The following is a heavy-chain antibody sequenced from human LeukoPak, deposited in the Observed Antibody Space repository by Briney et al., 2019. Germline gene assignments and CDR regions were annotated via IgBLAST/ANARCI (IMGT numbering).Heavy chain of an antibody. D-gene: IGHD3-22*01. V-gene: IGHV1-2*02. CDR1: GYTFTGYY. Sequence: ASVKVSCKASGYTFTGYYMHWVRQAPGQGLEWMGWINPNSGGTNYAQKLQGRVTMTTDTSTSTAYMELRSLRSDDTAVYYCARDGSSTYYYDSSGSDYWGQGTLVTVSS. CDR3: ARDGSSTYYYDSSGSDY. CDR2: INPNSGGT. J-gene: IGHJ4*02.